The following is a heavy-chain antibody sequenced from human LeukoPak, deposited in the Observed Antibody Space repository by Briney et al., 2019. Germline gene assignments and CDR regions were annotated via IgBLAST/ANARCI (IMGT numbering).Heavy chain of an antibody. CDR3: ARDLGAVGATIFRYYYGMDV. D-gene: IGHD1-26*01. CDR1: GFTFSDYY. J-gene: IGHJ6*02. CDR2: ISSSGSTI. Sequence: GGSLRLSCAASGFTFSDYYMSWIRQAPGKGLEWVSYISSSGSTIYYADSVKGRFTISRDNAKNSLYLQMNSLRAEDTAVYYCARDLGAVGATIFRYYYGMDVWGQGTTVTVSS. V-gene: IGHV3-11*01.